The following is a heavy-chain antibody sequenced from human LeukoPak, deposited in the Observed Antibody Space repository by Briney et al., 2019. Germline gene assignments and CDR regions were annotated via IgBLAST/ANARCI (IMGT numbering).Heavy chain of an antibody. Sequence: SETLSLTCTVSGGSISSGGYYWSWIRQHPGKGLEWIGYIYYSGSTYYNPSLKSPVTISVDTSKNQFSLKLSSVTAADTAVDYCARSMVRGVTNWFDPWGQGTLVTVPS. V-gene: IGHV4-31*01. CDR2: IYYSGST. D-gene: IGHD3-10*01. CDR3: ARSMVRGVTNWFDP. J-gene: IGHJ5*02. CDR1: GGSISSGGYY.